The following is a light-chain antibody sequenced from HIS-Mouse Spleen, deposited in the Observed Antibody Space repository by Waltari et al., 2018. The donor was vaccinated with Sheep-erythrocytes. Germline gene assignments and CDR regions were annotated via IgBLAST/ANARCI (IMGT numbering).Light chain of an antibody. V-gene: IGLV2-23*03. CDR3: CSYAGSSTFHVV. J-gene: IGLJ2*01. CDR1: SSDVGSYNL. Sequence: QSALTQPASVSGSPGQSITISSTGTSSDVGSYNLVPWYQQHPGKAPKPMIYEGSKRPSWVSNPFPGSKSGHTASLTISGLQAEDEADYYCCSYAGSSTFHVVFGGGTKLTVL. CDR2: EGS.